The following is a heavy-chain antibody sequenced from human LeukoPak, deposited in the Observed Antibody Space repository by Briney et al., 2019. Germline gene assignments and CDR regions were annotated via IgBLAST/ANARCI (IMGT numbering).Heavy chain of an antibody. V-gene: IGHV4-39*07. D-gene: IGHD4-17*01. CDR3: ARPMTTVRERWYFDL. J-gene: IGHJ2*01. CDR2: IYHSGST. Sequence: SQTLSLTCTVSGGSISSGSYYWGWIRQPPGKGLEWIGSIYHSGSTYYNPSLKSRVTISVDTSKNQFSLKLSSVTAADTAVYYCARPMTTVRERWYFDLWGRGTLVTVSS. CDR1: GGSISSGSYY.